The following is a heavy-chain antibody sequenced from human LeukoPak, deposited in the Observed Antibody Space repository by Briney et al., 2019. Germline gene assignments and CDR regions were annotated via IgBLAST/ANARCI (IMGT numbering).Heavy chain of an antibody. D-gene: IGHD3-22*01. Sequence: ASVKVSCTASGGTFSSYAISWVRQAPGQGLEWMGIINPSGGSTSYAQKFQGRVTMTRDTSTSTVYMELSSLRSEDTAVYYCARAGSSGYYRNWGQGTLVTVSS. CDR3: ARAGSSGYYRN. CDR2: INPSGGST. V-gene: IGHV1-46*01. J-gene: IGHJ4*02. CDR1: GGTFSSYA.